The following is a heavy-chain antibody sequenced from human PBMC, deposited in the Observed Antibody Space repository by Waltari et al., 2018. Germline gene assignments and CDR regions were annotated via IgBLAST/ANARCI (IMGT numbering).Heavy chain of an antibody. V-gene: IGHV4-34*02. Sequence: QVHLQQWGAGLLKPSETLSLTCGVYGGTLSGFYWSWIRQPPGTGLEWIGEISHSGYTTYNPSLKSRVTMSLDTSKSQFSLTLYSMTAADTAVYYCASLLLDTPPGSYYYYMDVWGKGTTVTVSS. CDR3: ASLLLDTPPGSYYYYMDV. CDR2: ISHSGYT. D-gene: IGHD3-3*01. J-gene: IGHJ6*03. CDR1: GGTLSGFY.